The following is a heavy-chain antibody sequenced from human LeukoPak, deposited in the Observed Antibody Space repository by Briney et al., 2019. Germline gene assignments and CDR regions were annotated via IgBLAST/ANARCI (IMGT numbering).Heavy chain of an antibody. CDR2: IYNTGST. J-gene: IGHJ4*02. CDR3: ARGRYFDY. Sequence: SETLSLTCTVSGGSISSYYWSWIRQPAGKGLEWIGRIYNTGSTSYNPSLKSRVTMSVDTTKNQFSLRLSSVTAADTAIYYCARGRYFDYWGQGTLVTVSS. CDR1: GGSISSYY. V-gene: IGHV4-4*07.